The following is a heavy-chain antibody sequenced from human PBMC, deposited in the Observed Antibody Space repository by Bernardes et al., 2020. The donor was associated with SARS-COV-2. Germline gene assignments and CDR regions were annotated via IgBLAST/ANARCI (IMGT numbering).Heavy chain of an antibody. V-gene: IGHV3-23*01. CDR3: AKFLAGSSPHRTGATTYFDY. J-gene: IGHJ4*02. D-gene: IGHD1-26*01. CDR1: GFTFSSYA. CDR2: ISGSVGTT. Sequence: SLSLSCAASGFTFSSYAMSWVRQAPGKGLEWVSSISGSVGTTFYADSVKGRFTISRDNSKNTLYLQMISLRVEDTAVYYCAKFLAGSSPHRTGATTYFDYWGQGTLVTVSS.